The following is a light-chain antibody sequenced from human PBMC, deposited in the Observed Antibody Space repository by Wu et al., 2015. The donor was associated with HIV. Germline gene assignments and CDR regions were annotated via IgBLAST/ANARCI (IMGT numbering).Light chain of an antibody. CDR3: QQYNSYSPWP. CDR1: QTISNW. J-gene: IGKJ1*01. CDR2: KAS. V-gene: IGKV1-5*03. Sequence: DIQMTQSPSALSASVGDRVTITCRASQTISNWMAWYQQKPGKAPKLLIYKASDLQSGVPSRFSGSGYGTEFTLTISNLQPDDFAIYYCQQYNSYSPWPFGQGTKVEIK.